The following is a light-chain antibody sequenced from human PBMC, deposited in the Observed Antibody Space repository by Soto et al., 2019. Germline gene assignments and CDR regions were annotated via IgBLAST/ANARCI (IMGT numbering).Light chain of an antibody. Sequence: QSVLTQPPSVSGPPGQRVTISCTGSSSNIGAGYDVHWYQQLPGTAPKLLIYGNSNRPSGVPDRFSGSKSGTSASLAITGLQAEDEADYCCQSYDSSLSGVVFGGGTKVTVL. CDR2: GNS. CDR1: SSNIGAGYD. J-gene: IGLJ2*01. V-gene: IGLV1-40*01. CDR3: QSYDSSLSGVV.